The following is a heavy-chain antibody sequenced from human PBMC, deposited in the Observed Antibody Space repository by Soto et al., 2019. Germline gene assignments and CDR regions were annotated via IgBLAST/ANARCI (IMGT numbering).Heavy chain of an antibody. J-gene: IGHJ6*02. CDR2: IYPGDSDT. V-gene: IGHV5-51*01. CDR3: ARGVVNRYYYYGMDV. D-gene: IGHD2-15*01. CDR1: GYSFTSYW. Sequence: PGESLKISCKGSGYSFTSYWIGWVRQMPGKGLEWMGIIYPGDSDTRYSPSFQGQVTISADKSISTAYLQWSSLKASDISMYYCARGVVNRYYYYGMDVWGQGTTVTVSS.